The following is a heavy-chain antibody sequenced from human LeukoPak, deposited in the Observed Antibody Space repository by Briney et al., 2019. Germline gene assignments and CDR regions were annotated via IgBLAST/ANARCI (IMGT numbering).Heavy chain of an antibody. Sequence: GGSLRLSCTVSGFTVSTNYIDWVRQTPGKGLEWVSLIYGDAGTVYADSVKGRFTVSRDNSKNMVHLQMNSLTAEDSALYYCVRDRAGRQSWVEFDLWGQGTLVTVSS. CDR3: VRDRAGRQSWVEFDL. J-gene: IGHJ5*02. CDR1: GFTVSTNY. V-gene: IGHV3-53*05. D-gene: IGHD3-10*01. CDR2: IYGDAGT.